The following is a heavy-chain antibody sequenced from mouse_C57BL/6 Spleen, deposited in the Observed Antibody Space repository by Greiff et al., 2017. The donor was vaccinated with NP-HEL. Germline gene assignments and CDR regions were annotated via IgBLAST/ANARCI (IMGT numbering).Heavy chain of an antibody. CDR3: ATARGLRLRSFAY. CDR1: GYTFTSYW. Sequence: QVQLQQPGAELVMPGASVKLSCKASGYTFTSYWMHWVKQRPGQGLEWIGEIDPSDSYTNYNQKFKGKSTLTVDKSSSTAYMQLSSLTSEDSAVYYCATARGLRLRSFAYWGQGTLVTVSA. D-gene: IGHD3-2*02. V-gene: IGHV1-69*01. CDR2: IDPSDSYT. J-gene: IGHJ3*01.